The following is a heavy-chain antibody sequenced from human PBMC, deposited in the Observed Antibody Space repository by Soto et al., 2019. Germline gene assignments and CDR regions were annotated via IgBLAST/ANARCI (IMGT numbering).Heavy chain of an antibody. D-gene: IGHD3-22*01. CDR3: ARDPDSSGPSIFDY. CDR1: GFTFSSYG. Sequence: GGSLRLSCAASGFTFSSYGMHWVRQAPGKGLEWVAVILYDGSNKYYADSVKGRFTISRDNSKNTLYLQMNSLRAEDTAVYYCARDPDSSGPSIFDYWGQGTLVTVSS. CDR2: ILYDGSNK. V-gene: IGHV3-33*01. J-gene: IGHJ4*02.